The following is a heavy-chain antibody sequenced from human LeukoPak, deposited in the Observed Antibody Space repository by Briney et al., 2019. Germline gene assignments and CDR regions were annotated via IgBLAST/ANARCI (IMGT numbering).Heavy chain of an antibody. D-gene: IGHD1-26*01. V-gene: IGHV3-53*01. CDR3: ARGRSGSYYGPDY. CDR1: GFTVSSNY. Sequence: GGSLRLSCAASGFTVSSNYMSWVRQAPGKGLEWVSVIYSGGSTYYADSVKGRFTISRDNSKNTLYLQMNSLRAEDTAVYYCARGRSGSYYGPDYWGQGTLVTVSS. J-gene: IGHJ4*02. CDR2: IYSGGST.